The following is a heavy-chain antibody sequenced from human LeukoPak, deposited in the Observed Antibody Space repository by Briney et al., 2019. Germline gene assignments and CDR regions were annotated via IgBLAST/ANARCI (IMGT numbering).Heavy chain of an antibody. D-gene: IGHD3-22*01. CDR1: GGSISSGSYN. V-gene: IGHV4-39*01. J-gene: IGHJ1*01. CDR2: IYYRGNT. Sequence: PSETLSLTCTVSGGSISSGSYNWSWIRQPPGKGLEWIGSIYYRGNTYYNPSLKSRVTISVDTSKNQFSLRLSSMTTADTAVYYCEGHTYHYDSSGYYQSEYVQQWGQGTLVTVSS. CDR3: EGHTYHYDSSGYYQSEYVQQ.